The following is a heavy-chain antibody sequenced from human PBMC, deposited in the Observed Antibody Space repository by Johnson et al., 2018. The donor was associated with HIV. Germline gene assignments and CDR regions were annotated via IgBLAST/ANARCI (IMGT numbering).Heavy chain of an antibody. J-gene: IGHJ3*02. CDR1: GFTFSSYW. Sequence: VQLVESGGDLVQPGGSLRLSCAASGFTFSSYWIHWVRQVPGKGLVWVSRLNWNGGRTGYADSVKGRFSISRDNAKNALYRQMNSLRAGDTAVYYCARGNKGYSSGWDAFDIWGQGTMVTVSS. CDR3: ARGNKGYSSGWDAFDI. CDR2: LNWNGGRT. D-gene: IGHD6-19*01. V-gene: IGHV3-74*02.